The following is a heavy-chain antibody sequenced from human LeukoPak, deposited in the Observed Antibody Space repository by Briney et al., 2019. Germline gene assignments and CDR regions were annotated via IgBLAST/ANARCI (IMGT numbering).Heavy chain of an antibody. V-gene: IGHV4-38-2*02. CDR3: ARRAYSAAYWKHFDY. CDR1: AYSISSGYY. J-gene: IGHJ4*02. Sequence: SETLSLTCTVSAYSISSGYYWGWIRQPRGKGLEWIGSIYHSGSTYYNPSLKSRVTVSVDTSKNQFSLKLSSVTAADTAVYFCARRAYSAAYWKHFDYWGQGTLVTVSS. CDR2: IYHSGST. D-gene: IGHD1-1*01.